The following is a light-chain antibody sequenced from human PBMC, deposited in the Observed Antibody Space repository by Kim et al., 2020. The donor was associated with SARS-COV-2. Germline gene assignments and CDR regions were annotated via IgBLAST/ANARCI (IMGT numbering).Light chain of an antibody. Sequence: GSVGDRVTITCRAIQSISSWLSCYHQKPGKAPKLLIFDASSLESGVPTRFGGSGSETVFTLTNSSLQPDDFATYYCQQYNSSPWTFGQGTKVDIK. J-gene: IGKJ1*01. CDR3: QQYNSSPWT. CDR1: QSISSW. CDR2: DAS. V-gene: IGKV1-5*01.